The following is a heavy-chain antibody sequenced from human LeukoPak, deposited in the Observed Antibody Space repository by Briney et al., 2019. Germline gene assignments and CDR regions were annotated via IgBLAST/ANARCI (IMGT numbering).Heavy chain of an antibody. D-gene: IGHD5-24*01. J-gene: IGHJ6*02. Sequence: PGASVKVSCKASGYTFTSYGISWVRQAPGQGLEWMGWISAYNGNTNYAQKLQGRVTMTTDTSTSTAYMELRSLRSDDTAVYYCARDGVEMATITPPQKYYYYGMDVWGQGTTVTVSS. CDR3: ARDGVEMATITPPQKYYYYGMDV. V-gene: IGHV1-18*01. CDR2: ISAYNGNT. CDR1: GYTFTSYG.